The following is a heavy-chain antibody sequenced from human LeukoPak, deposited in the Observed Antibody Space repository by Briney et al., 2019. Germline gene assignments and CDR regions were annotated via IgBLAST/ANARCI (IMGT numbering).Heavy chain of an antibody. CDR1: GGSLSSYY. CDR3: ARAKGGYCSGGSCYSYYYYYMDV. D-gene: IGHD2-15*01. Sequence: SETLSLTCTVSGGSLSSYYWSWIRQPPGKGLEWIGYISYSGSTTYNPSLKSRVTISVDTSKNQFSLKLSSVTAADTAVYYCARAKGGYCSGGSCYSYYYYYMDVWGKGTTVTVSS. V-gene: IGHV4-59*01. J-gene: IGHJ6*03. CDR2: ISYSGST.